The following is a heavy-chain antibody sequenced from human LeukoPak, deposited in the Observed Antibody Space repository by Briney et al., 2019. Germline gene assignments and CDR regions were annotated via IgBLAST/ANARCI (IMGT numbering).Heavy chain of an antibody. CDR1: GGSFSGYY. J-gene: IGHJ4*02. V-gene: IGHV4-34*01. CDR2: INHSGST. Sequence: PSETLSLTCAVYGGSFSGYYWSWIRQPPGKGLEWIGEINHSGSTNYNPSLKSRVTISVDTSKNQCSLKLSSVTAADTAVYYCASRLVAAELDSSGYPFDYWGQGTLVTVSS. CDR3: ASRLVAAELDSSGYPFDY. D-gene: IGHD3-22*01.